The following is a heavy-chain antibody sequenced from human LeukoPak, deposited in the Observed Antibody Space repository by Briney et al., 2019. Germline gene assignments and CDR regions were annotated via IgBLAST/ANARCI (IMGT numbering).Heavy chain of an antibody. CDR3: ARDLNIYDSSGRLDY. J-gene: IGHJ4*02. V-gene: IGHV4-4*07. D-gene: IGHD3-22*01. Sequence: SETLSLTCTVSGGSISGYYWSWIRQPAGKGLEWIGRIYTSGSTNYNPSLKSRVTMSVDASKNQFSLNLSCVTAADTAVYYCARDLNIYDSSGRLDYWGQGTLVTVSS. CDR2: IYTSGST. CDR1: GGSISGYY.